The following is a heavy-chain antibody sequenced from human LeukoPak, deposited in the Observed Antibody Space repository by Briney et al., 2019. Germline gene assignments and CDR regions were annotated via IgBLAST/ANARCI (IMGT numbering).Heavy chain of an antibody. J-gene: IGHJ6*03. V-gene: IGHV1-69*06. CDR2: IIPIFGTA. CDR3: ARAVGLPNYYYYYMDV. D-gene: IGHD3-16*01. CDR1: GGTFSSYA. Sequence: SVKVSCKASGGTFSSYAISWVRQAPGQGLEWMGGIIPIFGTANYAQKFQGRVTITADKSTSTAYMELSSLRSEDTAVYYCARAVGLPNYYYYYMDVWGKGTTVTVSS.